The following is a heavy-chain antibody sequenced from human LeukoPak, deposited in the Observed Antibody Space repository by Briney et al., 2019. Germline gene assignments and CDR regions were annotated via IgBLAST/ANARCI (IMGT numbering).Heavy chain of an antibody. CDR3: ARESHMVATTYFDY. CDR2: INPNSGGT. J-gene: IGHJ4*02. Sequence: GASVKVSCKASGYTFTGYYMHWVRQAPGQGLEWMGWINPNSGGTNYAQKFQGWVTMTRDTSISTAYMELSRLRSDDTAVYYCARESHMVATTYFDYWGQGTLVTVSS. D-gene: IGHD5-12*01. CDR1: GYTFTGYY. V-gene: IGHV1-2*04.